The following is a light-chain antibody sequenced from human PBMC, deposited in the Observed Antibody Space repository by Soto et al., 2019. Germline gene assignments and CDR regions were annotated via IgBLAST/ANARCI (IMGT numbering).Light chain of an antibody. CDR3: QQSYRTPPT. V-gene: IGKV1-39*01. J-gene: IGKJ2*01. CDR2: AAS. CDR1: QSIDSY. Sequence: DIQMTQSPSSLSASVGDRVTITCRASQSIDSYLNWYQQKPGKAPKLLIYAASSLQSGVPSRFXXXXXXXXXXXXXXXLQAGDFASYYCQQSYRTPPTFGQGTKLEIK.